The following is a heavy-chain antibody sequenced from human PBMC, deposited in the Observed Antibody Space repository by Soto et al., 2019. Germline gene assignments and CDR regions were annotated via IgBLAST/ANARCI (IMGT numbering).Heavy chain of an antibody. Sequence: QSQTLSLTCAISGDSVSSNSAAWNWIRQSPSRGLEWLGRTYYRSKWYNDYAVSVKSRITINPDTSKNQFSLQLNSVTPEDTAVYYCARDQAEQLGPRPDAFDIWGQGTMVTVSS. CDR2: TYYRSKWYN. D-gene: IGHD6-6*01. V-gene: IGHV6-1*01. J-gene: IGHJ3*02. CDR3: ARDQAEQLGPRPDAFDI. CDR1: GDSVSSNSAA.